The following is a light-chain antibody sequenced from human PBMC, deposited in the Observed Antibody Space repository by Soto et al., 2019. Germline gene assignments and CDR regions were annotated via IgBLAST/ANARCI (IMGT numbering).Light chain of an antibody. Sequence: DIQMTQSPSTLSASVGDRVTITCRASQSSSSWLAWYQQKPWKAPKLLIYDASSLESGVASRFSGSGSGTECPITISSREPAEFATYYRQQYNRYSPFTSGPGTKVDLK. CDR2: DAS. J-gene: IGKJ3*01. V-gene: IGKV1-5*01. CDR3: QQYNRYSPFT. CDR1: QSSSSW.